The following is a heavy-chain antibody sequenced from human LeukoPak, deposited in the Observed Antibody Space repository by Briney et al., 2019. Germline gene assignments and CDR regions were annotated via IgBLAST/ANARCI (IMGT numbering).Heavy chain of an antibody. Sequence: ASVTVSCKASGYTFTSYDINWVRQAAGQGLEWMGWMNPNSGNTGYAQKFQGRVTMTRNTSISTAYMELSSLRSEDTAVYYCARLVPSLNWFDPWGQGTLVTVSS. V-gene: IGHV1-8*01. J-gene: IGHJ5*02. CDR3: ARLVPSLNWFDP. D-gene: IGHD4/OR15-4a*01. CDR2: MNPNSGNT. CDR1: GYTFTSYD.